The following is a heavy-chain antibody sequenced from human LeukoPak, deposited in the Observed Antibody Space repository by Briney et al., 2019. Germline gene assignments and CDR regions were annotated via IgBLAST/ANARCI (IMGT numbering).Heavy chain of an antibody. V-gene: IGHV3-15*01. Sequence: GGSLRLSCAASGFTFCNAWKSRVRQGPGKGREWGGRIKSKTDGGTTDYAAPVKGRFTISRDDSKNTLYLQMNSLKTEDTAVYYCTTDSGSYYGGYYYYMDVWGKGTTVTISS. J-gene: IGHJ6*03. CDR1: GFTFCNAW. CDR2: IKSKTDGGTT. D-gene: IGHD1-26*01. CDR3: TTDSGSYYGGYYYYMDV.